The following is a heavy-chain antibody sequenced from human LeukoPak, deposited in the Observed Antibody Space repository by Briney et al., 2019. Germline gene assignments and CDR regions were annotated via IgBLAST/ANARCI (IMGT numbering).Heavy chain of an antibody. CDR2: IYHSGST. D-gene: IGHD2-8*01. V-gene: IGHV4-30-2*01. J-gene: IGHJ4*02. CDR1: GGPISSGGYY. Sequence: ASETLSLTCTVSGGPISSGGYYWSWIRQPPGKGLEWIGYIYHSGSTYYNPSLKSRVTISVDRSKNQFSLKLSSVTAADTAVYYCARDGYYQDYWGQGTLVTDSS. CDR3: ARDGYYQDY.